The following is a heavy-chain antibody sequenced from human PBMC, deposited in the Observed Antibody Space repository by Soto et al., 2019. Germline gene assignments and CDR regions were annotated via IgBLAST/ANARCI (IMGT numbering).Heavy chain of an antibody. D-gene: IGHD3-10*01. V-gene: IGHV5-51*01. Sequence: GESLKISCTGSGYSFSTYWIAWVRQMPGKGLEWIVIIYPGDSDTRYSPSFQGQVTISADTSTKTAYLQWSSLQASDTAISYCARLPKVLCFRALTSRAHYFNYSGPGTLVPVSS. CDR3: ARLPKVLCFRALTSRAHYFNY. CDR1: GYSFSTYW. CDR2: IYPGDSDT. J-gene: IGHJ4*02.